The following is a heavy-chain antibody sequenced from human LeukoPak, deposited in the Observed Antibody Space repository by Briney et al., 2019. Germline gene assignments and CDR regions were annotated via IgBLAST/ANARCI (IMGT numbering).Heavy chain of an antibody. CDR3: AREGFSGHCSGGSCYSVFYY. D-gene: IGHD2-15*01. CDR2: ISGSDPGT. V-gene: IGHV3-23*01. Sequence: GGSLRLSCVASGFTFKNYAMSWVRRVPGKGLEWVSAISGSDPGTYYADSVRGRFTISRDNSKNTLYLLMSRLRAEDTALYYCAREGFSGHCSGGSCYSVFYYWGQGTLVTVSS. J-gene: IGHJ4*02. CDR1: GFTFKNYA.